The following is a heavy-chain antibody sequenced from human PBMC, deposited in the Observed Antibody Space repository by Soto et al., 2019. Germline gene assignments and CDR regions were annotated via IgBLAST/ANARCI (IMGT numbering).Heavy chain of an antibody. CDR1: GGSISSGGYY. CDR3: ARAGLGITQIRYFDL. CDR2: IYYSGST. J-gene: IGHJ2*01. Sequence: QVQLQESGPGLVKPSQTLSLTCTVSGGSISSGGYYWSWIRQHPGKGLGGIGYIYYSGSTYSNPPPKSRVTISVDTYKNKSSLKLSSVTAADTAVYYCARAGLGITQIRYFDLWGRGTLVTVSS. V-gene: IGHV4-31*03. D-gene: IGHD7-27*01.